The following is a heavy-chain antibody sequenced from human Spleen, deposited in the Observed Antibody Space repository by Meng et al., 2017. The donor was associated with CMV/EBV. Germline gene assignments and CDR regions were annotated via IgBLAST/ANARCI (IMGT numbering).Heavy chain of an antibody. V-gene: IGHV3-15*01. CDR2: VKSKTDGGTA. Sequence: GESLKISCAASGFTFNNAWMNWVRQAPGKGLEWVGRVKSKTDGGTADYAAPVKGRFNITREDSKNTLYLQMNSLKTEDTAVYYCITAGGSWGQGTLVTVSS. CDR1: GFTFNNAW. CDR3: ITAGGS. J-gene: IGHJ5*02.